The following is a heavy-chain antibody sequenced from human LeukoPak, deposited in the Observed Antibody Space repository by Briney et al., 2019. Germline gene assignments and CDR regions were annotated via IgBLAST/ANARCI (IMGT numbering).Heavy chain of an antibody. CDR1: GFSFRSYG. Sequence: GRSLSLSCAASGFSFRSYGMHWVRQAPGKGLGWVTYTLSDGSFSYYADSVEGRFNISRDNSKNTLDLEMNSLRAEDTAVYYCAKDASNLVAATAIDSCGQATLVTVPS. CDR2: TLSDGSFS. J-gene: IGHJ4*02. CDR3: AKDASNLVAATAIDS. D-gene: IGHD2-15*01. V-gene: IGHV3-30*18.